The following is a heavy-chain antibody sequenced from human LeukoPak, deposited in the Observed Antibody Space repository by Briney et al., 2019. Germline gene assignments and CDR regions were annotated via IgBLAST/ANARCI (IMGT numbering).Heavy chain of an antibody. Sequence: GGSLRLSCAASGFTFSDYYMSWIRQAPGKGLEWVSYISSSSSYTNYADSVKGRFTISRDNVKNSLYLQMNSLRAEDTAVYYCARDSVYYDILTGYYSAFDIWGQGTMVTVSS. D-gene: IGHD3-9*01. J-gene: IGHJ3*02. V-gene: IGHV3-11*05. CDR1: GFTFSDYY. CDR3: ARDSVYYDILTGYYSAFDI. CDR2: ISSSSSYT.